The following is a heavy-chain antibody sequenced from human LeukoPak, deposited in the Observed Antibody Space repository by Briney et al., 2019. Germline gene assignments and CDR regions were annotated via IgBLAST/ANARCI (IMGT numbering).Heavy chain of an antibody. J-gene: IGHJ6*02. Sequence: QPGRSLRPSCAATGFTFKDYGMHWVRQPPGKGLEWVSSINWNGGGTDYADSVKGRFTISRDNAKNSLYLQLSSLRPEDTALYYCAKHMRATNTYSFFGLDVWGQGTTVTVSS. CDR3: AKHMRATNTYSFFGLDV. V-gene: IGHV3-9*01. CDR1: GFTFKDYG. D-gene: IGHD1-26*01. CDR2: INWNGGGT.